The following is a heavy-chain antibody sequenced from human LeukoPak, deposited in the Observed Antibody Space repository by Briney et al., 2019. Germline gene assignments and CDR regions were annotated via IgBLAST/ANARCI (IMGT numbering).Heavy chain of an antibody. CDR2: IYYSGST. Sequence: SETLSLTCTVSGGSNSSYYWSWIRQRPGKGLEWIGYIYYSGSTNYNPSLKSRVTISVDTSKNQFSLKLSSVTAADTAVYYCARSRKVAGPFDYWGQGTLVTVSS. CDR1: GGSNSSYY. J-gene: IGHJ4*02. CDR3: ARSRKVAGPFDY. D-gene: IGHD6-19*01. V-gene: IGHV4-59*01.